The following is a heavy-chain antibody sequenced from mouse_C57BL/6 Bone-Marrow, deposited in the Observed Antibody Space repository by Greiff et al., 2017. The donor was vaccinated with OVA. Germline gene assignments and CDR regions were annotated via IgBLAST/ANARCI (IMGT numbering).Heavy chain of an antibody. CDR1: GFTFSDYG. Sequence: EVKVVESGGGLVKPGGSLKLSCAASGFTFSDYGMHWVRQAPEKGLEWVAYISSGSSTIYYADTVKGRFTISRDNAKNTLFLQMTSLRSEDTAMYYCARGRYWGQGTLVTVSA. CDR3: ARGRY. J-gene: IGHJ3*01. CDR2: ISSGSSTI. V-gene: IGHV5-17*01.